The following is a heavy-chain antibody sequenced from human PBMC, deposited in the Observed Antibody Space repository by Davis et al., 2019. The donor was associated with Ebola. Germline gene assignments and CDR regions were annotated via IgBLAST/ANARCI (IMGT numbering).Heavy chain of an antibody. Sequence: GESLKISCAASGFTFSDFYMSWIRQAPGKGLEWVSYISSSANTIYYADSVKGRFTISRDNAKNSLYLQMNSLRAEDTALYYCAKGALGYGDYGDYFDYWGQGTLVTVSS. CDR2: ISSSANTI. CDR1: GFTFSDFY. V-gene: IGHV3-11*01. J-gene: IGHJ4*02. D-gene: IGHD4-17*01. CDR3: AKGALGYGDYGDYFDY.